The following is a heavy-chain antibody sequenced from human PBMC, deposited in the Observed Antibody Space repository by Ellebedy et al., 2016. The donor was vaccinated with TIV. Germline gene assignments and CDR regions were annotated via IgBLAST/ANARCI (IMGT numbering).Heavy chain of an antibody. CDR1: GFSFSRYW. CDR3: ARRRRGGRESRRYSYFDL. D-gene: IGHD1-26*01. J-gene: IGHJ2*01. CDR2: IDPSDSYV. V-gene: IGHV5-10-1*01. Sequence: GESLKISXKGSGFSFSRYWIAWVRQMPGKGLEWMGRIDPSDSYVNLSPSFQGHVTISADKFNNTAYLTWGSLKASDTAIYYCARRRRGGRESRRYSYFDLWGRGTLVTVSS.